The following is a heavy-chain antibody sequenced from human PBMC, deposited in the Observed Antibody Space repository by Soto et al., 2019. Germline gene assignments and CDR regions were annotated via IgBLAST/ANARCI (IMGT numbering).Heavy chain of an antibody. Sequence: EVQLVESGGGLVQPGGSLRLSCAASGFTVSSNYMSWVRQAPGKGLEWVSVIYSGGSTDYADSVKGRFTISRDNSKNTLDLQTNSLRAEDTAVYYCARDLAQRYFDLWGRGTLVTVSS. CDR1: GFTVSSNY. CDR2: IYSGGST. V-gene: IGHV3-66*01. CDR3: ARDLAQRYFDL. J-gene: IGHJ2*01.